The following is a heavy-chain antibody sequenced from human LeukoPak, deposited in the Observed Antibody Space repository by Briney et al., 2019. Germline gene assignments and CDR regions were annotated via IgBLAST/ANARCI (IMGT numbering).Heavy chain of an antibody. D-gene: IGHD1-26*01. CDR3: ATEYYGSYNY. J-gene: IGHJ4*02. V-gene: IGHV3-15*01. CDR2: IKSKTDGGTT. Sequence: GGSLRLSCAASGLTFSNAWMSWVRQAPGKGLEWVGHIKSKTDGGTTDYAAPVKGRFTISRDDSKTTLYLQMNSLKTEDTALYYCATEYYGSYNYWGQGTLVTVSS. CDR1: GLTFSNAW.